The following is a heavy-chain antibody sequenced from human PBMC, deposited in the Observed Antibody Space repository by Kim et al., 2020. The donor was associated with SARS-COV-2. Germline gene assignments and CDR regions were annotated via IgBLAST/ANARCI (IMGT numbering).Heavy chain of an antibody. J-gene: IGHJ5*02. V-gene: IGHV4-61*01. CDR1: GGSVSSGSYY. Sequence: SETLSLTCTVSGGSVSSGSYYWSWIRQPPGKGLEWIGYIYYSGSTNYNPSLKSRVTISVDTSKNQFSLKLSSVTAADTAVYYCARDYQAVGWFDPWGQGTLVTVSS. CDR3: ARDYQAVGWFDP. CDR2: IYYSGST. D-gene: IGHD6-19*01.